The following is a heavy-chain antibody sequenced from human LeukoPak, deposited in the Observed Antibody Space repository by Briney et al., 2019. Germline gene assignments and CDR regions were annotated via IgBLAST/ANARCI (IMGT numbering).Heavy chain of an antibody. CDR2: ISSSGSIT. CDR3: ARPGITAFDI. V-gene: IGHV3-48*01. D-gene: IGHD3-10*01. J-gene: IGHJ3*02. CDR1: GFTLSSHN. Sequence: PGGSLRLSCVASGFTLSSHNINWVRQAPGKGLEWVSHISSSGSITYCGDSVKGRITISRDNAKNSVSLYMNSLRAEDSAMYYCARPGITAFDIWGQGTMVTVSS.